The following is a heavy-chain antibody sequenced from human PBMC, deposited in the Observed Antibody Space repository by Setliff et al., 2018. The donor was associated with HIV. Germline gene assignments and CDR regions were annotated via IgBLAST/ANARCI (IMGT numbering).Heavy chain of an antibody. D-gene: IGHD2-21*02. CDR2: IYTSGST. Sequence: ASETLSLTCTVSGDSISSGSYYWSWIRQPAGEGLEWIGQIYTSGSTNYNPSLKSRVTISLDTSKNQFSLRLTSVTAADTAVYYCARYLFCGGDCYSGFDYWGQGTLVTVSS. CDR3: ARYLFCGGDCYSGFDY. J-gene: IGHJ4*02. CDR1: GDSISSGSYY. V-gene: IGHV4-61*09.